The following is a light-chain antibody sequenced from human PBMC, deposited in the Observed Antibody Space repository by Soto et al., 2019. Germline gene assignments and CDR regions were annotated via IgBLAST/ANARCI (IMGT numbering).Light chain of an antibody. J-gene: IGKJ5*01. Sequence: DIQKTQSPSSLSASVGDRVTITCRASQGIRNYLAWYQQRPGKVPTLLIYAASTLQSGVPSRFSGSGSGTHFTLTISSLQPEDVATYYCQKYNSAPRTFGQGTRLEIK. CDR1: QGIRNY. CDR2: AAS. CDR3: QKYNSAPRT. V-gene: IGKV1-27*01.